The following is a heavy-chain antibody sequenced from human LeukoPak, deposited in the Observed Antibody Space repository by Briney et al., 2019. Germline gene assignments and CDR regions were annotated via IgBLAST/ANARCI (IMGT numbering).Heavy chain of an antibody. CDR3: ARGPPSRGYSYGAPYYYYYMDV. CDR2: INHSGST. J-gene: IGHJ6*03. Sequence: PSETLSLTCAVYGGSFSGYYWSWIRQPPGKGLEWIGEINHSGSTNYNPSLKSRVTISVDTSKNQFSLKLSSVTAADTAVYYCARGPPSRGYSYGAPYYYYYMDVWAKGPRSPSP. V-gene: IGHV4-34*01. CDR1: GGSFSGYY. D-gene: IGHD5-18*01.